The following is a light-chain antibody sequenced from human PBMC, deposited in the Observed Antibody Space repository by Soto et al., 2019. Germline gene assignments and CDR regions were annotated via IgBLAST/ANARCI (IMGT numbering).Light chain of an antibody. Sequence: EIVMTQSPATLSVSPGERATLSCRASQSVSSNLAWYQQKPGQAPRLLIYCASTRATGIPARFSGSGSGTDFTLTISSLPSEDFAVYYCQQYNNWPRTFGQGTKVEIK. V-gene: IGKV3-15*01. CDR3: QQYNNWPRT. J-gene: IGKJ1*01. CDR2: CAS. CDR1: QSVSSN.